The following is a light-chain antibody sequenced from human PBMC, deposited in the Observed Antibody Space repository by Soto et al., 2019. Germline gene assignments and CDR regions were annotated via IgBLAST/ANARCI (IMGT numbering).Light chain of an antibody. J-gene: IGLJ1*01. Sequence: QSVLTQPASVSGSPGQSVTISCTGTSSDVGGYNYVSWYQHHPGKAPKLMIYEVSNRPSGVSNRFSGSKSGNTASLTISGLQAEDEADYYCSSYTSISTYVFGTGTK. CDR2: EVS. CDR3: SSYTSISTYV. V-gene: IGLV2-14*01. CDR1: SSDVGGYNY.